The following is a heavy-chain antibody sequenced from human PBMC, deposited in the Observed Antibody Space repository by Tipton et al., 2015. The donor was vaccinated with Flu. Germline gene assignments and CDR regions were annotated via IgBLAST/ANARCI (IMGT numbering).Heavy chain of an antibody. J-gene: IGHJ5*02. CDR1: GDSIRSSNYY. Sequence: TLSLTCTVSGDSIRSSNYYWGWTRQPPGKGLEWIGNIFHSGNRYHNPSLKSRVTISVDTSKNQFSLKLSSVTAADTAVYYCARRDYSNYVSEPKNWFDPWGQGALVTVSS. CDR2: IFHSGNR. V-gene: IGHV4-39*07. D-gene: IGHD4-11*01. CDR3: ARRDYSNYVSEPKNWFDP.